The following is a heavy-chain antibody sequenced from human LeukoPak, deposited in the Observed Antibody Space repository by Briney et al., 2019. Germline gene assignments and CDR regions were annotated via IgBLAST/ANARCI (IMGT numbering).Heavy chain of an antibody. Sequence: ASVKVSCKASGYTFTSYDINWVRQATGQGLEWVGWMNPKSGNTGYAQKFQGRVTITRNTSISTAYMELSSLRSEDTAVYYCARRYCSGGSCYINYFDYWGQGTLVTVSS. CDR1: GYTFTSYD. J-gene: IGHJ4*02. CDR2: MNPKSGNT. CDR3: ARRYCSGGSCYINYFDY. D-gene: IGHD2-15*01. V-gene: IGHV1-8*03.